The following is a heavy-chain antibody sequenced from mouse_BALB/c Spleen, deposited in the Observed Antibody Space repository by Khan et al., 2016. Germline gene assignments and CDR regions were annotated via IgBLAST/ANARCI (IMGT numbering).Heavy chain of an antibody. CDR1: GFTFSGFW. CDR3: MRYDGYYWYFDV. J-gene: IGHJ1*01. V-gene: IGHV11-2*02. Sequence: EVQLLETGGGLVQPGGSRGLSCAGSGFTFSGFWMSWVRQTPGKTLEWIGDFNSDGSAINYAPSIKDRFTIFRDNDKSTLYLQMSNVPSEDTATYFCMRYDGYYWYFDVWGAGTTVTVSS. CDR2: FNSDGSAI. D-gene: IGHD2-3*01.